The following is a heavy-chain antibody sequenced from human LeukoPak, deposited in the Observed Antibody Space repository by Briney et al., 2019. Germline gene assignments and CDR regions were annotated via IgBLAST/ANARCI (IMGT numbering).Heavy chain of an antibody. D-gene: IGHD2-2*01. J-gene: IGHJ4*02. Sequence: SVKVSCKASGGTFSSYAISWVRQAPGQGLEWMGGIIPIFGTANYAQKFQGRVTITADESTSTACMELSSLRSEDTAVYYCASARGYCSSTSCYARYSGSYFDYWGQGTLVTVSS. CDR2: IIPIFGTA. V-gene: IGHV1-69*13. CDR1: GGTFSSYA. CDR3: ASARGYCSSTSCYARYSGSYFDY.